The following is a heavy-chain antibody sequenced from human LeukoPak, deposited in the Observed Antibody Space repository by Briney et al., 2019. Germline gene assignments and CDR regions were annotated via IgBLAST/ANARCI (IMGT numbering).Heavy chain of an antibody. J-gene: IGHJ1*01. CDR2: IFYSGST. V-gene: IGHV4-39*07. Sequence: SETLSLTCTVSGDSITSGNYYWGWIRQPPGKGLEWIGSIFYSGSTYYNPSLTSLVTMSVDTSKNQFSLKLTSVTAADTAVYYCARAPYDSTGYILPSSLFLHWGQGTLVTVSS. D-gene: IGHD3-22*01. CDR3: ARAPYDSTGYILPSSLFLH. CDR1: GDSITSGNYY.